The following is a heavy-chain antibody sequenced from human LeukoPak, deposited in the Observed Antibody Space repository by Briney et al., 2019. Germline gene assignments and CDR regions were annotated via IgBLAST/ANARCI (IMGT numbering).Heavy chain of an antibody. J-gene: IGHJ6*03. CDR1: GYTFTGYY. CDR2: INPNSGGT. Sequence: ASVKVSCKASGYTFTGYYMHWVRQAPGQGLEWVGWINPNSGGTNYAQKFQGRVTMTRDTSISTAYMELSRLRSDDTAVYYCARGWYYYYYYMDVWGKGTTVTVSS. CDR3: ARGWYYYYYYMDV. D-gene: IGHD1-14*01. V-gene: IGHV1-2*02.